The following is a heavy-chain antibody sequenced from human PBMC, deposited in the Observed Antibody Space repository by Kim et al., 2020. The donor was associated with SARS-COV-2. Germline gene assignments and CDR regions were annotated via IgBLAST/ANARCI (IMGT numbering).Heavy chain of an antibody. V-gene: IGHV1-69*13. Sequence: SVKVSCKASGGTFSSYAISWVRQAPGQGLEWMGRIIPIFGTANYAQKFQGRVTITADESTSTAYMELSSLRSEDTAVYYCARTDPIAARPDDAFDIWGQGTMVTVSS. D-gene: IGHD6-6*01. J-gene: IGHJ3*02. CDR2: IIPIFGTA. CDR1: GGTFSSYA. CDR3: ARTDPIAARPDDAFDI.